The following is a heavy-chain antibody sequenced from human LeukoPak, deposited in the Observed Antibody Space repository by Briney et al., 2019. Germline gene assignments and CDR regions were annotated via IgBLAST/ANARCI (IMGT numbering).Heavy chain of an antibody. V-gene: IGHV3-74*01. Sequence: GGSLRLSCAASGFTFSSYWMHWVRQAPGEGLVWVSRIKSDGRVTWYADSVKGGFTISRDNAKNSLYLQMNSLRAADTAVYYCARDGPYGSGSYSTDYYYYMDVWGKGTTVTVSS. CDR2: IKSDGRVT. D-gene: IGHD3-10*01. CDR1: GFTFSSYW. CDR3: ARDGPYGSGSYSTDYYYYMDV. J-gene: IGHJ6*03.